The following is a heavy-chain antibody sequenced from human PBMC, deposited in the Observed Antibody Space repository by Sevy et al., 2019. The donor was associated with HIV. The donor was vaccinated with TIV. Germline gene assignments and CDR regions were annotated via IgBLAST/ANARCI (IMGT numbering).Heavy chain of an antibody. CDR3: ARDPTPPSWDIVVVPAAMSPYYYYGMDV. V-gene: IGHV7-4-1*02. CDR1: GYTFTSYA. D-gene: IGHD2-2*01. CDR2: INTNTGNP. J-gene: IGHJ6*01. Sequence: GASVKVSCKASGYTFTSYAMNWVRQAPGQGLEWMGWINTNTGNPTYAQGFTGRFVFSLDTSVSTAYLQISSLKAEDTAVYYCARDPTPPSWDIVVVPAAMSPYYYYGMDVWGQGTTVTVSS.